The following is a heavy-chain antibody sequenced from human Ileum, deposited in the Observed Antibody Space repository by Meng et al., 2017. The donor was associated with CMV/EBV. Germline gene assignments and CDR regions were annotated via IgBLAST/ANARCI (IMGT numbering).Heavy chain of an antibody. V-gene: IGHV1-46*01. D-gene: IGHD6-13*01. CDR3: ATSVEDVDPTRASSWSMGDYGMDV. J-gene: IGHJ6*02. CDR1: GYTFTSYY. CDR2: INPSGGST. Sequence: ASVKVSCKASGYTFTSYYMHWVRQAPGQGLEWMGIINPSGGSTSYAQKFQGRVTMTRDTSTSTVYMELSSLRSEDTAVYYCATSVEDVDPTRASSWSMGDYGMDVWGQGTTVTVSS.